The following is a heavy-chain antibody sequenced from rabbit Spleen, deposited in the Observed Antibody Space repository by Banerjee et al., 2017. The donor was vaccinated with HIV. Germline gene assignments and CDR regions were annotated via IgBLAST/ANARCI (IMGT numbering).Heavy chain of an antibody. D-gene: IGHD8-1*01. CDR3: ARDGTGGSYFAL. CDR2: IDPVFGIT. CDR1: GFSFSSSDY. J-gene: IGHJ4*01. V-gene: IGHV1S40*01. Sequence: QSLEESGGGLVQPEGSLTLTCKASGFSFSSSDYICWDRQAPGKGLEWIGYIDPVFGITYYANWVNGRFSISRENAQNTVFLQMTSLTAADTATYFCARDGTGGSYFALWGQGTLVTVS.